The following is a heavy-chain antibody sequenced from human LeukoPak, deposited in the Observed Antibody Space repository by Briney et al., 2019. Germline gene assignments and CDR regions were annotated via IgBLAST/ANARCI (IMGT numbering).Heavy chain of an antibody. D-gene: IGHD3-10*01. Sequence: ASVKVSWKASGYTFTGYYMHWVRQAPGQGLEWMGWINSNSGGTNYAQKFQGKVTMTRDTSISTAYMELSRLRSDDTAVYYCARVYGSGSYPNLAYYYYYGMDVWGQGTTVTVSS. J-gene: IGHJ6*02. CDR2: INSNSGGT. CDR1: GYTFTGYY. V-gene: IGHV1-2*02. CDR3: ARVYGSGSYPNLAYYYYYGMDV.